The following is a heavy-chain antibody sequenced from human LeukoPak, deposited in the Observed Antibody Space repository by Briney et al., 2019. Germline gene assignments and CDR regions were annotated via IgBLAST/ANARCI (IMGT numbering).Heavy chain of an antibody. CDR1: GFTFSSYA. D-gene: IGHD3-10*01. CDR3: AKEGTMVRGVILYFDY. V-gene: IGHV3-23*01. J-gene: IGHJ4*02. Sequence: GGSLRLSCAASGFTFSSYAMSWVRQAPGKGLEWVSAISGSGGSTYYADSVKGRFTISRDNSKNTLYLQMNCLRAEDTAVYYCAKEGTMVRGVILYFDYWGQGTLVTVSS. CDR2: ISGSGGST.